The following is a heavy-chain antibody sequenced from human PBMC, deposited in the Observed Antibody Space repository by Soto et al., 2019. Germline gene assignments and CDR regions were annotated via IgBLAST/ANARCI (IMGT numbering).Heavy chain of an antibody. V-gene: IGHV3-23*01. CDR2: ISGTGGST. Sequence: GGSLRPSCAASGFTFNNYAMNWVRQAPGKGLEWVATISGTGGSTYYADSVKGRFTISRDNSKNTLYLQMNSLRVEDTAVYYCAKDRLGGNFDYWGQGTQVTVSS. CDR3: AKDRLGGNFDY. J-gene: IGHJ4*02. CDR1: GFTFNNYA.